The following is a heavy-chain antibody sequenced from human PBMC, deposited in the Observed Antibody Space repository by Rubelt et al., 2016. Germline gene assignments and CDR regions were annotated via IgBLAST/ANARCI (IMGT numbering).Heavy chain of an antibody. V-gene: IGHV3-7*01. CDR2: IKQDGSEK. J-gene: IGHJ4*02. CDR3: ARDALVDYYDSSALDY. Sequence: VQLVESGGGVVQPGRSLRLSCAASGFTFSSYGMHWVRQAPGKGLEWVANIKQDGSEKYYVDSVKGRFTISRDNAKNSLYLQMNSLRAEDTAVYYCARDALVDYYDSSALDYWGQGTLVTVSS. CDR1: GFTFSSYG. D-gene: IGHD3-22*01.